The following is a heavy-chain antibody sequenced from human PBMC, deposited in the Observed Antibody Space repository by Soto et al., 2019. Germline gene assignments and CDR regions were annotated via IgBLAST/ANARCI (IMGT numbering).Heavy chain of an antibody. D-gene: IGHD1-20*01. CDR3: ARGFAYNWNEHQYYYDY. CDR2: ISSGGST. J-gene: IGHJ4*02. Sequence: PERSRRRSGSPSGFTLSNNYMGCVRQAPWKGMEWVSVISSGGSTSYADSVKGRFTIPRDNSTNTLYLQMNSLSAEDTAVYYCARGFAYNWNEHQYYYDYWGQGTRVTVSS. V-gene: IGHV3-53*01. CDR1: GFTLSNNY.